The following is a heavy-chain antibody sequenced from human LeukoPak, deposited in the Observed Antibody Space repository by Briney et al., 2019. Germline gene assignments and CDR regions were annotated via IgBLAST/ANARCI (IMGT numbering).Heavy chain of an antibody. D-gene: IGHD6-19*01. J-gene: IGHJ4*02. CDR1: GVSFNSFY. V-gene: IGHV3-48*02. CDR3: AGGGDSGWAIDN. Sequence: GGSLRLSCTVSGVSFNSFYMNWVRQAPGKGLEWISYIDTQSQTVYYADSMRGRLTISRDNAKNSPYLQINSLRDEDTALYYCAGGGDSGWAIDNWGQGTLVIVSS. CDR2: IDTQSQTV.